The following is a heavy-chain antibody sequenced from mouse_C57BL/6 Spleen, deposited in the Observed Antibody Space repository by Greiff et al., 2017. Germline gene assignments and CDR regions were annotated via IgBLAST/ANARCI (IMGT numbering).Heavy chain of an antibody. CDR2: IDPETGGT. V-gene: IGHV1-15*01. CDR1: GYTFTDYE. D-gene: IGHD1-1*01. CDR3: TRRGAYYYGSSYGYFDV. Sequence: VQLQQSGAELVRPGASVTLSCKASGYTFTDYEMHWVKQTPVHGLEWIGAIDPETGGTAYNQKFKGKAILTADKSSSTAYMERRSLTSEDSAVYYCTRRGAYYYGSSYGYFDVWGTGTTVTVSS. J-gene: IGHJ1*03.